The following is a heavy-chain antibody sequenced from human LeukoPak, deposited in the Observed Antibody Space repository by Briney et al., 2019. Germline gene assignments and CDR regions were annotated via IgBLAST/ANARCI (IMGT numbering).Heavy chain of an antibody. V-gene: IGHV4-30-2*01. Sequence: SETLSLTCTVSGGSISSGSYYWSWIRQPPGKGLEWIGYIYHSGSTYYNPSLKSRVTISVDTSKNQFSLKLSSVTAADTAVYYCARVRLRGRRDNFDYWGQGTLVTVSS. CDR1: GGSISSGSYY. J-gene: IGHJ4*02. CDR3: ARVRLRGRRDNFDY. D-gene: IGHD4-17*01. CDR2: IYHSGST.